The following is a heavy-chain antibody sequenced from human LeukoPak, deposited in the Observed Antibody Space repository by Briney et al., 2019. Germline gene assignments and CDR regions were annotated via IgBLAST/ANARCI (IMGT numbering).Heavy chain of an antibody. J-gene: IGHJ4*02. D-gene: IGHD2-2*01. CDR1: GYNFVNYP. CDR2: ISGSNAHK. CDR3: ARGGVSTRYCGVTNCYLTPIDY. Sequence: ASVKVSCKASGYNFVNYPVTGVRQAPGQGLEWMGWISGSNAHKNYAQNLQDRVTMTTDTSTATAYMELRGLRSDDTAVYYCARGGVSTRYCGVTNCYLTPIDYWGQGTRVTVSS. V-gene: IGHV1-18*01.